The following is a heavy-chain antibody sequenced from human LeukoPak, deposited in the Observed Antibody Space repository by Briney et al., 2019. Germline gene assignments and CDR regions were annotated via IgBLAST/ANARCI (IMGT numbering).Heavy chain of an antibody. Sequence: GGSLRLSCAASGFTFDGYAMTWVRQAPGKGLEWVSIINWNGDSTGYAESVRGRFTISRDNAKNSLYLHMNSLRAEDTALYHCARHRCASTSCSVDYWGQGTLVTVSS. J-gene: IGHJ4*02. D-gene: IGHD2-2*01. V-gene: IGHV3-20*01. CDR2: INWNGDST. CDR1: GFTFDGYA. CDR3: ARHRCASTSCSVDY.